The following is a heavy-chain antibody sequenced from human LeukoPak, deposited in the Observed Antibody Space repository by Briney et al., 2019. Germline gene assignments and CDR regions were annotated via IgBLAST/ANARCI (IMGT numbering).Heavy chain of an antibody. CDR2: IYYSGST. D-gene: IGHD3-22*01. J-gene: IGHJ4*02. CDR1: GGFVSSGSYY. V-gene: IGHV4-61*01. Sequence: SETLSLTCTVSGGFVSSGSYYWSWIRQPPGKGLEWIGYIYYSGSTNYNPSLKSRVTISVDTSKNQFSLKLSSVTAADTAVYYCARDYYDSSGYYPDYWGQGTLVTVSS. CDR3: ARDYYDSSGYYPDY.